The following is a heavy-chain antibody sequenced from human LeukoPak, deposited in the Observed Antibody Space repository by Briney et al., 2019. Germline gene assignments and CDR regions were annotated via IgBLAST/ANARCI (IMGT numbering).Heavy chain of an antibody. Sequence: PGGSLRLSCAASGFTFSTYVMSWVRRAPGKGLEWVSTISANGGSTYYTDSVKGRFTISRDNSKNTLYLQMNSLRAEDTAVYYCAKPPPDSSSWLFDYWGQGTLVTVSS. CDR3: AKPPPDSSSWLFDY. J-gene: IGHJ4*02. D-gene: IGHD6-13*01. V-gene: IGHV3-23*01. CDR1: GFTFSTYV. CDR2: ISANGGST.